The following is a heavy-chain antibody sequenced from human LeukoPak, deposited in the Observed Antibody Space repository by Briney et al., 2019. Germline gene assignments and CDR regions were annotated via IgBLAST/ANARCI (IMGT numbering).Heavy chain of an antibody. D-gene: IGHD3-9*01. J-gene: IGHJ4*02. CDR3: ARDKDWAFDY. Sequence: GGSLRLSCAGSGFTFSSFSMNWVRQAPGKGLKWISYISGRDNNIHYADSVKGRFTISRDNAKNSLYLQMNSLRDEDTAVYYCARDKDWAFDYWGQGTLVTVSS. CDR2: ISGRDNNI. CDR1: GFTFSSFS. V-gene: IGHV3-48*02.